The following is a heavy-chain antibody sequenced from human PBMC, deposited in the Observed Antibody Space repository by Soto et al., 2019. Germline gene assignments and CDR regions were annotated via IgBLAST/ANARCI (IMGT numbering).Heavy chain of an antibody. CDR2: INWNGGST. CDR3: ARSRGTLLVYEDYYYYMDV. D-gene: IGHD2-8*01. CDR1: GFTFDDYG. J-gene: IGHJ6*03. Sequence: EVQLVESGGGVVRPGGSLRLSCAASGFTFDDYGMSWVRQAPGKGLEWVSGINWNGGSTGYADSVKGRFTISRDNAKNSLYLQMNSLRAEDTALYHCARSRGTLLVYEDYYYYMDVWGKGTTVTVSS. V-gene: IGHV3-20*01.